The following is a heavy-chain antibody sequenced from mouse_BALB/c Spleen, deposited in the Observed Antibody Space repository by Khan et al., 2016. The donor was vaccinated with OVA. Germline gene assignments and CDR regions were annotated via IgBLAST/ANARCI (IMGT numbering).Heavy chain of an antibody. CDR3: ASYYGSSYAMDY. CDR1: GYTFTSYW. CDR2: INPSTGYT. D-gene: IGHD1-1*01. V-gene: IGHV1-7*01. J-gene: IGHJ4*01. Sequence: VQLQQSGAELAKPGASVKMSCKASGYTFTSYWMHWVKQRPGQGLEWIGYINPSTGYTEYNQKFKDKATLTADKSSSTAYMQLSSLTSEDSAVYYLASYYGSSYAMDYWGQGTSVTVSS.